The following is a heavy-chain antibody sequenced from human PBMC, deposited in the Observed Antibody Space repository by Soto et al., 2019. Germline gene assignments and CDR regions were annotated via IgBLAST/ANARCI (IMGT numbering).Heavy chain of an antibody. CDR2: INHSGST. CDR1: GGSFSGYY. J-gene: IGHJ4*02. CDR3: ARGRYSADY. D-gene: IGHD4-4*01. V-gene: IGHV4-34*01. Sequence: SETLSLTCAVYGGSFSGYYWSWIRQPPGKGLEWIGEINHSGSTNYNPSLKSRVTISVDTSKNQFSLKLSSVTAADTAVYYCARGRYSADYWGQGTLVTVSS.